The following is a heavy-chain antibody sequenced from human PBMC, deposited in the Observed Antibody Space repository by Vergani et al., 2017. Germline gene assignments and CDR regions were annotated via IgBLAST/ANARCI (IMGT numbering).Heavy chain of an antibody. J-gene: IGHJ6*03. D-gene: IGHD4-11*01. Sequence: QVQLQESGPGLVKPSETLSLTCTVSGGSISSYYWSWIRQPPGKGLEWIGYIYYSGSTNYNPSLKSRVTISVDTSKNPFSLKLSSVTAADTAVYYCARETTVTTGGYYYYYYMDVWGKGTTVTVSS. CDR3: ARETTVTTGGYYYYYYMDV. V-gene: IGHV4-59*01. CDR1: GGSISSYY. CDR2: IYYSGST.